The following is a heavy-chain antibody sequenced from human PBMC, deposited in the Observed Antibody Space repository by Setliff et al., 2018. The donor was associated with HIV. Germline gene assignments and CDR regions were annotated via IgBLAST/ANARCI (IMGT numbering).Heavy chain of an antibody. Sequence: SETLSLTCAVYGGPFSGYYWTWLRQPPGKRLEWLGSVYQSGSTSYNPSLSSRLTISVDTSKNQVSLTLSSVTAADTGVYYCARHRDPPGTSWIFYYYYMDLWGGGTTVTVSS. CDR3: ARHRDPPGTSWIFYYYYMDL. D-gene: IGHD2-2*01. J-gene: IGHJ6*03. CDR1: GGPFSGYY. V-gene: IGHV4-34*01. CDR2: VYQSGST.